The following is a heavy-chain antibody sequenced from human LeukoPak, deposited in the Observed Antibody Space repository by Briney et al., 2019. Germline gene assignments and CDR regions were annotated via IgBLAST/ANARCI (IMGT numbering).Heavy chain of an antibody. Sequence: GGSLRLSCAASGFTFSSYDMHWVRQATGQGLEWVSAIGTAGDTYYPGSVKGRFTISRENAKNSLYLQMNSLRAGDTAVYYCARGRLHYDILTGYEEDFNFDYWGQGTLVTVSS. CDR1: GFTFSSYD. J-gene: IGHJ4*02. V-gene: IGHV3-13*04. CDR2: IGTAGDT. D-gene: IGHD3-9*01. CDR3: ARGRLHYDILTGYEEDFNFDY.